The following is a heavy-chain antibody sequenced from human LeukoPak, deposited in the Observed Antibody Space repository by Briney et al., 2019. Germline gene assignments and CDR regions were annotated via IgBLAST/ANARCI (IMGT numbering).Heavy chain of an antibody. CDR2: INPNTGGT. D-gene: IGHD5-24*01. CDR1: GYSFTGYY. V-gene: IGHV1-2*02. CDR3: ARVRDGNTVDFDY. Sequence: ASVKVSCKASGYSFTGYYIHWVRQAPGQGPDWMGYINPNTGGTKYAQKFQDRVTMTRDTSISTAYMELSRLRSDDTAVYYCARVRDGNTVDFDYWGQGTLVTVSS. J-gene: IGHJ4*02.